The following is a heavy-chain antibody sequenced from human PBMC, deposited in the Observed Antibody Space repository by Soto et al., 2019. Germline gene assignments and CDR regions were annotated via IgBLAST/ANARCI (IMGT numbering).Heavy chain of an antibody. CDR1: GYTFTHYF. Sequence: QVRLMQSGPEGRRPGASVTVSCKASGYTFTHYFIHWVRRAPGQGLEWMGYINPKSGDTHYSQTFRGRVSMTRDTSTDTANMGLSSLKSDDTAVYFCARVPGHKNSRGDFWGQGTPITVSS. J-gene: IGHJ4*02. CDR3: ARVPGHKNSRGDF. D-gene: IGHD1-7*01. V-gene: IGHV1-2*02. CDR2: INPKSGDT.